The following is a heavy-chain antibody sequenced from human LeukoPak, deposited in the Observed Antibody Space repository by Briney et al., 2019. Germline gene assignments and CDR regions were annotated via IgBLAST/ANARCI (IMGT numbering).Heavy chain of an antibody. D-gene: IGHD3-3*01. CDR1: GFTLSSYA. Sequence: GGSLRLSCAASGFTLSSYAMNWVRQAPGKGLEWVSAISGNGNAYYADSVKGRFTISRDISKNTLYLQMSSLRAEDTAVYYCARGERFSLDWGQGTLVTVSS. V-gene: IGHV3-23*01. CDR2: ISGNGNA. J-gene: IGHJ4*02. CDR3: ARGERFSLD.